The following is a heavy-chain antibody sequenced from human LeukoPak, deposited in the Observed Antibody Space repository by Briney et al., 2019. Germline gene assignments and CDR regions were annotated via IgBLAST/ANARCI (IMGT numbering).Heavy chain of an antibody. V-gene: IGHV1-69*13. CDR3: TRDHRLQLENWFDP. CDR2: IIPIFGTA. J-gene: IGHJ5*02. CDR1: GYTFTSYG. Sequence: GASVKVSCKASGYTFTSYGISWVRQAPGQGLEWMGGIIPIFGTANYAQKFQGRVTITADESTSTAYMELSSLRSEDTAVYYCTRDHRLQLENWFDPWGQGTLVTVSS. D-gene: IGHD6-13*01.